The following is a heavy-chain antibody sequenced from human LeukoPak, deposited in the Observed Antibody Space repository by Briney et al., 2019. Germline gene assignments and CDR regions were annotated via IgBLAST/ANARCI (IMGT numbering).Heavy chain of an antibody. V-gene: IGHV4-34*01. D-gene: IGHD6-13*01. CDR3: ARDDIAAAGTSY. CDR1: GGSFSGYY. Sequence: PSETLSLTCAVSGGSFSGYYWSWIRQPPGKGLERIGEINHSGSTNYNPSLKSRVTISVDTSKNQFSLKLSSVTAADTAVYYCARDDIAAAGTSYWGQGTLVTVSS. CDR2: INHSGST. J-gene: IGHJ4*02.